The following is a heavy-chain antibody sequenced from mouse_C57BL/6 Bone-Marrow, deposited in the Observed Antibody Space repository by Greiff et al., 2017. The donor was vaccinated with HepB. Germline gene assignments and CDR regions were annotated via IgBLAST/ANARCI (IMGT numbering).Heavy chain of an antibody. Sequence: EVQLKESGPELVKPGASVKIPCKASGYTFTDYNMDWVKQSHGKSLEWIGDINPNNGGTIYNQKFKGKATLTVDKSSSTAYMELRSLTSEDTAVYYCARSRSNYVDWYFDVWGTGTTVTVSS. CDR1: GYTFTDYN. CDR3: ARSRSNYVDWYFDV. CDR2: INPNNGGT. J-gene: IGHJ1*03. D-gene: IGHD2-5*01. V-gene: IGHV1-18*01.